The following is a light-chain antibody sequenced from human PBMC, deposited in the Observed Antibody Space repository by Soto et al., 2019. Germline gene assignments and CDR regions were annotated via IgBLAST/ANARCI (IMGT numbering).Light chain of an antibody. Sequence: DIVLTQSPLSLPVTPGESASISCKASQSPLLSSGNNYLDWYLQKPGQSPQLLIYLGSTRASGVPDRFSGSGSGTDFTLKISTVEAEDFGGYCCPRDLHSVTFR. CDR2: LGS. V-gene: IGKV2-28*01. J-gene: IGKJ3*01. CDR3: PRDLHSVT. CDR1: QSPLLSSGNNY.